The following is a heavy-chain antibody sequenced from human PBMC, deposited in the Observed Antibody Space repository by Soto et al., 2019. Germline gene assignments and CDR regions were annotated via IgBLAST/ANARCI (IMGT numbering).Heavy chain of an antibody. Sequence: VQLVESGGGLVKPGGSLRLSCAASGFTFSNAWMNWVRQAPGKGLEWVGRIKSKTDGGTTDYAAPVKGRFTISRDDSKNTLYLQMNSLKTEDTAVYYCTTDRFRHSMNYYYYGMDVWGQGTTVTVSS. CDR3: TTDRFRHSMNYYYYGMDV. CDR1: GFTFSNAW. V-gene: IGHV3-15*07. D-gene: IGHD2-21*01. J-gene: IGHJ6*02. CDR2: IKSKTDGGTT.